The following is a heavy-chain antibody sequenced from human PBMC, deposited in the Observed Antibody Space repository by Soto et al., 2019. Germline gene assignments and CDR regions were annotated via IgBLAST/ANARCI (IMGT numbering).Heavy chain of an antibody. D-gene: IGHD3-10*01. J-gene: IGHJ5*02. V-gene: IGHV4-34*01. CDR1: GGSFSGYY. CDR2: INHSGST. Sequence: QVQLQQWGAGLLKPSETLSLTCAVYGGSFSGYYWSWIRQPPGKGLEWIGEINHSGSTNYNPSLKRRVTISVDTSKNQFSLKLSSVTAADTAVYYCARGRGYYGSGRTGRNWFDPWGQGTLVTVSS. CDR3: ARGRGYYGSGRTGRNWFDP.